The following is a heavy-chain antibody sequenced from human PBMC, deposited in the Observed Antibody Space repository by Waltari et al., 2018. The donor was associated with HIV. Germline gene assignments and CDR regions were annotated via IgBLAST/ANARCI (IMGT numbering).Heavy chain of an antibody. CDR1: GFTFSDYA. CDR2: ISWNSVSI. D-gene: IGHD3-10*01. V-gene: IGHV3-9*01. Sequence: EVQLVESGGGLVQPGRSLRLSCAASGFTFSDYAMHWVRQAPGKGLECVSSISWNSVSIRYVDSVKGRVTISRDNAKNSLYLQMNSLRAEDTALYDCAKDRGGWFGEFSTFDPGGQGTLVTVSS. J-gene: IGHJ5*02. CDR3: AKDRGGWFGEFSTFDP.